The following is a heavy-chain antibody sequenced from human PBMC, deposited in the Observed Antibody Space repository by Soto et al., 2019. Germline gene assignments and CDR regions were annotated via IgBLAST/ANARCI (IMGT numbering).Heavy chain of an antibody. Sequence: QVQLVQAGAEVKKPGSSVKVSCKASGGTFSSYAISWVRQAPGQGLEWMGGIIPIFGTANYAQQFQGRVKITADESKSTADMERSSLRSEDTALYYCASHSEFDYLGQGTLVTVSS. J-gene: IGHJ4*02. CDR1: GGTFSSYA. CDR2: IIPIFGTA. D-gene: IGHD1-26*01. CDR3: ASHSEFDY. V-gene: IGHV1-69*01.